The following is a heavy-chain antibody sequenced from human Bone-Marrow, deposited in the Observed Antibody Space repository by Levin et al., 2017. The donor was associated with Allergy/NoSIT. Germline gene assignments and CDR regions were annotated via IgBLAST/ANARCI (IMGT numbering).Heavy chain of an antibody. V-gene: IGHV3-74*01. CDR1: DFTFSSYW. J-gene: IGHJ4*02. CDR2: INGDGSST. Sequence: PGGSLRLSCAGSDFTFSSYWMHWVRQAPGTGLVWVSRINGDGSSTAYADSVRGRFTISRDNAKNTVYLQMNSLRPEDTALYFCVRGAPFDYWGQGTLVTVSS. CDR3: VRGAPFDY.